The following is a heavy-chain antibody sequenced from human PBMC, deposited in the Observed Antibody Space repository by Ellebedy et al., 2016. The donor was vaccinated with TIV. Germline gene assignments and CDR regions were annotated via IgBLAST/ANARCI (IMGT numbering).Heavy chain of an antibody. Sequence: GSLRLXXAVSGASISSNNWWRWVRQPPGNGLEWIGDLFHTGRTNYNPSLKSRVTISVEKSKNQFSLVLRSVTAADTAIYHCARILTAYYNQYYDGMGVWGQGTTVTVSS. CDR1: GASISSNNW. CDR3: ARILTAYYNQYYDGMGV. V-gene: IGHV4-4*02. D-gene: IGHD3-9*01. J-gene: IGHJ6*02. CDR2: LFHTGRT.